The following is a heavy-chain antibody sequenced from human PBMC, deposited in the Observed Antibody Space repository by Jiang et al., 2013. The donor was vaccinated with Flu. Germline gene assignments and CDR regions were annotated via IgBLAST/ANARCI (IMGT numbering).Heavy chain of an antibody. CDR2: IRNKLYHGTT. D-gene: IGHD2-2*01. CDR1: GFSLVIMR. CDR3: TRDLVRDIIMIPATYFDS. Sequence: LSCTASGFSLVIMRVSWLRQAPGKGLEWVGFIRNKLYHGTTDYATSVKGRFTISRDDSKSIAYLQMSSLKTEDTAVYYCTRDLVRDIIMIPATYFDSWGQGTLVTVSS. V-gene: IGHV3-49*03. J-gene: IGHJ4*02.